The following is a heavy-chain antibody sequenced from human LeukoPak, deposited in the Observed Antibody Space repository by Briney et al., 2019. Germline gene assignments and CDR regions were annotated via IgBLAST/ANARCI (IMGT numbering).Heavy chain of an antibody. Sequence: EASVKVSCKASGGTFSSYAISWVRQAPGQGLEWMGIINPSGGSTSYAQKFQGRVTMTRDTSTSAVYMELSSLRSEDTAVYYCARGLVTMVRGVISPDLDYWGQGTLVTVSS. CDR1: GGTFSSYA. V-gene: IGHV1-46*01. CDR3: ARGLVTMVRGVISPDLDY. J-gene: IGHJ4*02. D-gene: IGHD3-10*01. CDR2: INPSGGST.